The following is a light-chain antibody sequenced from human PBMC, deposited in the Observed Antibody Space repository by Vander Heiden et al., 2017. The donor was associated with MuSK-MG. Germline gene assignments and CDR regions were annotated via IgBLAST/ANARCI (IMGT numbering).Light chain of an antibody. Sequence: EIVLTQSPGTLSLSPGERATLSCRASQSVSGSYLAGYQQKTGQAPRLLIYGASSRATGSPDRCSGSGSGTDYTLTISRLEPEDFAVDYCQQYGSAPPYTFGQGTKLEIK. CDR3: QQYGSAPPYT. V-gene: IGKV3-20*01. J-gene: IGKJ2*01. CDR2: GAS. CDR1: QSVSGSY.